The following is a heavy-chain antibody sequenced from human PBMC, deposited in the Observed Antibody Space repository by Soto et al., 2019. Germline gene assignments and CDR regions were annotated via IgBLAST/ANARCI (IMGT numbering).Heavy chain of an antibody. CDR2: ISGSGGST. D-gene: IGHD6-13*01. J-gene: IGHJ4*02. Sequence: EVQLLESGGGLVQPGGSLRLSCEASGFTFSSYARRWVRQAPGKGLEWVSAISGSGGSTYYADSVKGRFTISRDSSKHTLYLQMNSLRDDDTAVYYCARRGPGTYFDYWGQGTLVTVSS. V-gene: IGHV3-23*01. CDR3: ARRGPGTYFDY. CDR1: GFTFSSYA.